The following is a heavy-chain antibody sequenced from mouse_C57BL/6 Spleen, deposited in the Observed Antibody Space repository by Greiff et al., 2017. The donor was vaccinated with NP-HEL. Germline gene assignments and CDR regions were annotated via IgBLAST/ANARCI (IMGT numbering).Heavy chain of an antibody. D-gene: IGHD2-3*01. J-gene: IGHJ2*01. CDR2: IDPNSGGT. V-gene: IGHV1-72*01. CDR1: GYTFTSYW. Sequence: QVQLQQPGAELVKPGASVKLSCKASGYTFTSYWMHWVKQRPGRGLEWIGRIDPNSGGTKYNEKFKRKATLTVDKPSSTAYMPLSSLTSEDSAVYYCEGIDGYYVGYFDYWGKGTTRTVSS. CDR3: EGIDGYYVGYFDY.